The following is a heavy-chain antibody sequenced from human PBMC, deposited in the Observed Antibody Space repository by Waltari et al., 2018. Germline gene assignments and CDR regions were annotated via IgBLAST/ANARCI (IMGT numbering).Heavy chain of an antibody. CDR3: ARVRRGVVVGFDY. V-gene: IGHV3-7*04. CDR1: GFTFSSYW. CDR2: IKQDGSEK. J-gene: IGHJ4*02. Sequence: EVQLVESGRGLVQPGGSLRLSCAASGFTFSSYWMSWVRQAPGKGLEWVANIKQDGSEKYYVDSVKGRFTISRDNAKNSLYLQMNSLRAEDTAVYYCARVRRGVVVGFDYWGQGTLVTVSS. D-gene: IGHD2-15*01.